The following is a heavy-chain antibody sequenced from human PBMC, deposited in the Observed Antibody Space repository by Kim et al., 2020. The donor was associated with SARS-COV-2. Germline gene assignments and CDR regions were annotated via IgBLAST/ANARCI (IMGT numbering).Heavy chain of an antibody. V-gene: IGHV3-23*01. CDR3: AKVPYDSSGYWVY. Sequence: YADSVKGRFTISRDNSKNTLYLQMNSLRAEDTAVYYCAKVPYDSSGYWVYWGQGTLVTVSS. D-gene: IGHD3-22*01. J-gene: IGHJ4*02.